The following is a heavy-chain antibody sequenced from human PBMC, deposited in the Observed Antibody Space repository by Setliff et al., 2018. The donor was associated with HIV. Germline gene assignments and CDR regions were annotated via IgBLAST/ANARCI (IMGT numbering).Heavy chain of an antibody. CDR3: ARAYSGYPGTRWFDP. J-gene: IGHJ5*02. V-gene: IGHV4-59*11. D-gene: IGHD3-22*01. Sequence: PSETLSLTCTVSGGSISSHYWSWIRQPPGKGLQWIGYTYYSGGTYYNPSLKSRVTISVDTSKNQFSLKLSSVTAADTAVYYCARAYSGYPGTRWFDPWGQGTLVTVSS. CDR2: TYYSGGT. CDR1: GGSISSHY.